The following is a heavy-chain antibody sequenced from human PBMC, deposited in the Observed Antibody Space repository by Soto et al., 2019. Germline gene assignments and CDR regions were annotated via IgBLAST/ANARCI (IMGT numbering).Heavy chain of an antibody. V-gene: IGHV3-30*18. CDR2: ISYDGSNK. CDR1: GFTFSSYG. J-gene: IGHJ4*02. Sequence: QVQLVESGGGVVQPGRSLRLSCAASGFTFSSYGMHWVRQAPGKGLEWVAVISYDGSNKYYADSVKGRFTISRDNTKNTLYLQMNSLRAEDTAGYYCAKDGLYVISPTKGQYYFDYWGQGTLVTVSS. D-gene: IGHD3-9*01. CDR3: AKDGLYVISPTKGQYYFDY.